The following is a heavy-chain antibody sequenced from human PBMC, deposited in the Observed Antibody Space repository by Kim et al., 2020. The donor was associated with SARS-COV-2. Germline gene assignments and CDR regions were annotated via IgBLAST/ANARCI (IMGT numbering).Heavy chain of an antibody. Sequence: STYYADSVKGRFTISRDNSKNTLYLQMNSLRAEDTAVYYCAGLYFLYFDLWGRGTLVTVSS. CDR2: ST. CDR3: AGLYFLYFDL. D-gene: IGHD2-2*02. J-gene: IGHJ2*01. V-gene: IGHV3-23*01.